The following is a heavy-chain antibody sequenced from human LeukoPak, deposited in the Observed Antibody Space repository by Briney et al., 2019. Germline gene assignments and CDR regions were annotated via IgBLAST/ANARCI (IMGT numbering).Heavy chain of an antibody. CDR1: GGSISSYY. D-gene: IGHD5-12*01. J-gene: IGHJ6*02. CDR2: MYYSGSS. CDR3: ARGYSGYDDPSYYYGMDV. Sequence: SETLSLTCTVSGGSISSYYWSWIRQPPGKGLEWIGYMYYSGSSNYNPSLKSRVTMSVDTSKNQFSLKLSSVTAADTAVYYCARGYSGYDDPSYYYGMDVWGQGTTVTVSS. V-gene: IGHV4-59*01.